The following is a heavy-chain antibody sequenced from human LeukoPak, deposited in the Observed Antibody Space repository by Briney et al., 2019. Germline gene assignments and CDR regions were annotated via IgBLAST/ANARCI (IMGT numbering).Heavy chain of an antibody. J-gene: IGHJ6*04. Sequence: VRSLRLSCAASGFTFSSYAMHWVRQAPGKGLEWVAVISYDGSNKYYADSVKGRFTISRDNSKNTLYLQMNSLRAEDTAVYYCARDRIKYYYGSGSYYNPLYNYGMDVWDKGTTVTVSS. V-gene: IGHV3-30*04. CDR3: ARDRIKYYYGSGSYYNPLYNYGMDV. CDR2: ISYDGSNK. CDR1: GFTFSSYA. D-gene: IGHD3-10*01.